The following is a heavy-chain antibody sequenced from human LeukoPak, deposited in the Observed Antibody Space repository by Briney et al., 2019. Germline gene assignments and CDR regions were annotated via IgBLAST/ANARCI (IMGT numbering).Heavy chain of an antibody. CDR1: GFTFSNYA. J-gene: IGHJ4*02. CDR3: GRDPSARVTIDF. Sequence: SGRSLRLSCAASGFTFSNYAMHWVRQAPGKGLEWVAIVSHDGRNQYYAESVKGRFTISRDSSKNTVSLQMNSLRAGDSALYYRGRDPSARVTIDFWGQGTLVTVSS. CDR2: VSHDGRNQ. D-gene: IGHD5-24*01. V-gene: IGHV3-30*04.